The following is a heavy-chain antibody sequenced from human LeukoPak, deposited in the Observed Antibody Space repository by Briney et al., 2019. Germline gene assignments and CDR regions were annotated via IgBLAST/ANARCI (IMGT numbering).Heavy chain of an antibody. J-gene: IGHJ4*02. CDR2: ISSSSYI. CDR1: GFTFSSYS. CDR3: ARDSFDVAGATTGFDY. Sequence: GGSLRLSCAASGFTFSSYSMNWVRQAPGKGLEWVSPISSSSYIYYADSVKGRFTISRDNAKNTLYLQMNSLRAEDTAVYYCARDSFDVAGATTGFDYWGQGTLVTVSS. V-gene: IGHV3-21*01. D-gene: IGHD1-26*01.